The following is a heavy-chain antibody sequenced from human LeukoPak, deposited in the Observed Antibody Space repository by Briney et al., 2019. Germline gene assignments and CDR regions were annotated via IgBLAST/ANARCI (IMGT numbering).Heavy chain of an antibody. Sequence: SETLSLTCTVSGGSISSSSYYWGWIRQPPGKGLEWIVEINHSGSTNYNPSLKSRVTISVDTSKNQFSLKLSSVTAADTAVFYCARAPGHYDSSGDYWGQGTLVTVSS. CDR2: INHSGST. CDR1: GGSISSSSYY. J-gene: IGHJ4*02. V-gene: IGHV4-39*07. D-gene: IGHD3-22*01. CDR3: ARAPGHYDSSGDY.